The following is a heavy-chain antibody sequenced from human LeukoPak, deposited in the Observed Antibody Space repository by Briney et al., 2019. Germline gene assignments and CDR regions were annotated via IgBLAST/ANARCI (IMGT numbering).Heavy chain of an antibody. CDR1: GFTFSSYA. D-gene: IGHD3-9*01. CDR2: ISGSGGST. J-gene: IGHJ4*02. Sequence: QPGGSLRLSCAASGFTFSSYAMSWVRQAPGKGLEWVSAISGSGGSTYYADSVKGRFTISRDNSKNTLYLQMNSLRAEDTAVYYCARGNELRYFDWSVNPFDYWGQGTLVTVSS. CDR3: ARGNELRYFDWSVNPFDY. V-gene: IGHV3-23*01.